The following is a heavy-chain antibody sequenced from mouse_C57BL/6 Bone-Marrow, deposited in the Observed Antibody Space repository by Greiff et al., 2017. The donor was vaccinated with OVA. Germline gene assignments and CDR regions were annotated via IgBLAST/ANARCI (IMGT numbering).Heavy chain of an antibody. V-gene: IGHV1-36*01. J-gene: IGHJ1*03. CDR3: ARSGVSIYYYGSSLHPFDV. CDR1: GFPFTDYY. Sequence: EVQLQQSGPVLVKPGPSVKISCKASGFPFTDYYMHWVKQSHGKSLEWIGLVYPYNGGTSYNQKFKGKATLTVDTSSSTAYMELNILTSEDSAVYYCARSGVSIYYYGSSLHPFDVWGTGTTVTVSS. CDR2: VYPYNGGT. D-gene: IGHD1-1*01.